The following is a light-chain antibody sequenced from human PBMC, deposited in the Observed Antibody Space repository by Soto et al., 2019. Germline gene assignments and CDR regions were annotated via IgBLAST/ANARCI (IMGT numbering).Light chain of an antibody. V-gene: IGKV4-1*01. CDR1: QSILHASTNKNQ. CDR3: HQYYSDPRT. J-gene: IGKJ2*01. Sequence: DIVMTQSPDSLALSLGERATINCKSSQSILHASTNKNQLAWYQQKLGQPPKLLIHWASTRESGVPDRFTGSGSGTDFTLTISSLQAEDAAVYYCHQYYSDPRTFGQGTKLEIK. CDR2: WAS.